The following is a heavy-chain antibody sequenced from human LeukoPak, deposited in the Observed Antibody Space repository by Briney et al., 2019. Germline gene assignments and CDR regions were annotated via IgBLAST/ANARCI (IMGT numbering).Heavy chain of an antibody. J-gene: IGHJ4*02. CDR3: ARAGYSSSWYYFDY. CDR2: INPNSGGT. V-gene: IGHV1-2*02. CDR1: GYTCTGYY. Sequence: ASVKVSCKASGYTCTGYYMHWVRQAPGQGLEWMGWINPNSGGTNYAQKFQGRVTMTRDTSISTAYMELSRLRSDDTAVYYCARAGYSSSWYYFDYWGQGTLVTVSS. D-gene: IGHD6-13*01.